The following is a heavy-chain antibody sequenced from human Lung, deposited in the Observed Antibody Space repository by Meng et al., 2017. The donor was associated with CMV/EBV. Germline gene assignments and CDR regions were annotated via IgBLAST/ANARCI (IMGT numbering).Heavy chain of an antibody. V-gene: IGHV1-18*01. J-gene: IGHJ4*02. CDR2: ISCYNGDT. CDR1: GYTITHHG. D-gene: IGHD3-3*01. CDR3: ASSIFGVVIISPLGY. Sequence: QLVQSGAGGKKPGASVRVSFKASGYTITHHGISWIRQAPGQGLEWMGWISCYNGDTNYAQKLQGRVTMTTDTSTNTAYMDLRGLRSDDTAVYYCASSIFGVVIISPLGYWGQGTLVTVSS.